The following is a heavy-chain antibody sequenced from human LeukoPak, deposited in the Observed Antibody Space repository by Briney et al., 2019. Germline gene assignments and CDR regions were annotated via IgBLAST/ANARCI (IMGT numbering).Heavy chain of an antibody. CDR2: ISYDGSDK. J-gene: IGHJ4*02. V-gene: IGHV3-30*18. Sequence: AGTLRLSCAASGFTFSSYGMHWVRKAPGKGLEWVAVISYDGSDKYYADSVKGRFTISRDNSKNTLYLQMNSLRTEDTAVYYCAKDGYPLGYCSSTSCPYYFNYWGQGTLVSVSS. CDR3: AKDGYPLGYCSSTSCPYYFNY. D-gene: IGHD2-2*01. CDR1: GFTFSSYG.